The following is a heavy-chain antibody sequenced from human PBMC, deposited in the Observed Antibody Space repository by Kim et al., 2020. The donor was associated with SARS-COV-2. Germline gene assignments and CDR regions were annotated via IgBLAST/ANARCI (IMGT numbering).Heavy chain of an antibody. CDR1: GYTFTGYY. J-gene: IGHJ6*02. CDR2: INPNSGGT. Sequence: ASVKVSCKASGYTFTGYYMHWVRQAPGQGLEWMGWINPNSGGTNYAQKFQGRVTMTRDTSISTAYMELSRLRSDDTAVYYCARGLPYCGGDCYSPSYYYGMDVWGQGTTVTVSS. CDR3: ARGLPYCGGDCYSPSYYYGMDV. D-gene: IGHD2-21*01. V-gene: IGHV1-2*02.